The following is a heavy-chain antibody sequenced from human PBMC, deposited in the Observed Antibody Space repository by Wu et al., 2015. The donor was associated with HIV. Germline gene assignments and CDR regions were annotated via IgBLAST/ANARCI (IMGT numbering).Heavy chain of an antibody. J-gene: IGHJ3*02. D-gene: IGHD5-12*01. V-gene: IGHV1-2*02. CDR1: GYTFTGHY. CDR2: INPHTGAT. CDR3: ARGRGGYDLGAPFDI. Sequence: QVQLVQSGAEVKKPGASVKVSCKGSGYTFTGHYIYWVRQTPGQGLEWMGWINPHTGATNYAEKFQGRVTMTRDTSISTAYMELRSDDTAVYYCARGRGGYDLGAPFDIWGQGTKVTVSS.